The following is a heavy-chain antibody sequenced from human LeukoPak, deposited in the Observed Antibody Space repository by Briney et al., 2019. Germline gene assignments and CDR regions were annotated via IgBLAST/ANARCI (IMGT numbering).Heavy chain of an antibody. D-gene: IGHD3-9*01. V-gene: IGHV4-39*01. Sequence: PSETLSLTCTVSGGSISSGGYYWSWIRQHPGKGLEWIGYIYYSGSTYYSASLKSRITISMDTSKNQFSLYLSSVTAADTAVYYCARGSYDVLTGYSTLGEYWGQGTLVTVSS. CDR2: IYYSGST. CDR3: ARGSYDVLTGYSTLGEY. CDR1: GGSISSGGYY. J-gene: IGHJ4*02.